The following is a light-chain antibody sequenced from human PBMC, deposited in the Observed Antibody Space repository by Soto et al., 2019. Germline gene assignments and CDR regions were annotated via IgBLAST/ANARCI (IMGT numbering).Light chain of an antibody. CDR1: QVISTS. CDR3: QQLFDSPIT. Sequence: DIQLTQSPSSLSPSIGESVTITFRASQVISTSLAWYQVKPGKAPKLLIYAASTLESGVPSRFSATVSGTEFSLTITSLQPEDFATYYCQQLFDSPITFGQGTRLEIK. CDR2: AAS. V-gene: IGKV1-9*01. J-gene: IGKJ5*01.